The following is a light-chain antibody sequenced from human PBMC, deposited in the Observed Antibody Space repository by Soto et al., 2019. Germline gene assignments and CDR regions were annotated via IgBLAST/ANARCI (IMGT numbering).Light chain of an antibody. J-gene: IGLJ2*01. CDR2: EVN. Sequence: QSVLSQPPSASGAPGQSVTISCTGTSSDVGAYKYVSWYQQHPGKAPKNVIFEVNKQPSGVPDRFSGSKSGNTASLTDSGLQPEDEADYYCSSYAGTDNFARFGGGTKRTVL. V-gene: IGLV2-8*01. CDR3: SSYAGTDNFAR. CDR1: SSDVGAYKY.